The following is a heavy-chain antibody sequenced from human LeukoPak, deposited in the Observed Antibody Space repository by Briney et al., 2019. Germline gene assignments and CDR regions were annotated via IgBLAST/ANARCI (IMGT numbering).Heavy chain of an antibody. CDR2: IYHSGST. Sequence: SETLSLTCAVSGGSISSGGYSWSWKRPPPGKGLEWIGYIYHSGSTYYNPSLKSRVTISVDRSKNQFSLKLSSVTAADTAVYYCARGLTTVTTFDYWGQGTLVTVSS. CDR3: ARGLTTVTTFDY. CDR1: GGSISSGGYS. V-gene: IGHV4-30-2*01. J-gene: IGHJ4*02. D-gene: IGHD4-17*01.